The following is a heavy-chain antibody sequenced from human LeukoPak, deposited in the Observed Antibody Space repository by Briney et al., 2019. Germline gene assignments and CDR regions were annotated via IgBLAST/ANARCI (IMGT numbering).Heavy chain of an antibody. V-gene: IGHV4-39*01. CDR3: ARHYGSGTYFGY. Sequence: SETLSLTCTVSGGSISGSSYYWGWIRQSPVKGLEWIGSIYYSGSTYHNPSLKSRVTISVDTPKNQFSLKLSSVTAADTALYYCARHYGSGTYFGYWGQGTLVTVSS. J-gene: IGHJ4*02. CDR1: GGSISGSSYY. D-gene: IGHD3-10*01. CDR2: IYYSGST.